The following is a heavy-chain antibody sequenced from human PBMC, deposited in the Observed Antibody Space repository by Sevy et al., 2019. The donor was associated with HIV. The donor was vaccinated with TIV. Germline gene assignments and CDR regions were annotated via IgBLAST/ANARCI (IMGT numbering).Heavy chain of an antibody. CDR3: ARQIAARGECDY. J-gene: IGHJ4*02. CDR2: ISSSGSTI. V-gene: IGHV3-11*01. Sequence: GGSLRLSCAASGFTFSDYYMSWIRQTPGKGLEWVSYISSSGSTIYYADSVKGRFTISRDNSKNSLYLQMNSLTAEDTAVYYCARQIAARGECDYWGQGTLVTVSS. CDR1: GFTFSDYY. D-gene: IGHD6-13*01.